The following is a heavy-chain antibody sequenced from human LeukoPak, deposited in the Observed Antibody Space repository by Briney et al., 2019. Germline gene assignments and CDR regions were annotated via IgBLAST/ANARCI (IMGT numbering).Heavy chain of an antibody. V-gene: IGHV4-59*01. CDR3: AGNYYDSSGYLTDY. CDR1: GGSISSYY. D-gene: IGHD3-22*01. Sequence: PSETLSLTCTVSGGSISSYYWSWIRQPPGKGLEWIGYIYYSGSTNYNPSLKSRVTISVDTSKNQFSLKLSSVTAADTAVYYCAGNYYDSSGYLTDYWGQGTLVTVSS. J-gene: IGHJ4*02. CDR2: IYYSGST.